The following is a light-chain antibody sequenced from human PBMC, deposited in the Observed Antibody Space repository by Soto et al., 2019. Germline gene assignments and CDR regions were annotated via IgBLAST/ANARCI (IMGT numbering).Light chain of an antibody. J-gene: IGLJ3*02. V-gene: IGLV2-14*01. Sequence: QSALTQPASMSGSPGQSITISCTGTSSDVGTLNYVSWYQQHPGKAPKLMIYDVTNRPSGVSNRFSGSKSGNTASLTISGLQAEDEADYYCSSYTSSNTVVFGGGTKLTVL. CDR2: DVT. CDR3: SSYTSSNTVV. CDR1: SSDVGTLNY.